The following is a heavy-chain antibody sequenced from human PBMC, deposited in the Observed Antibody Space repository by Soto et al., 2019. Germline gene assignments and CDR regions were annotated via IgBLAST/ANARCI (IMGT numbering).Heavy chain of an antibody. Sequence: QVQLVESGGGVVQPGRSLRLSCAASGFIFSNYGMHWVRQAPGKGLEWVAVTSYDGDKEYYADTVKGRFTISRDNSKNTLYLQMRSLRVEDTAVYYCAKDIALFRGVILDMDVWGQGTTVTV. D-gene: IGHD3-10*01. CDR2: TSYDGDKE. J-gene: IGHJ6*02. CDR3: AKDIALFRGVILDMDV. V-gene: IGHV3-30*18. CDR1: GFIFSNYG.